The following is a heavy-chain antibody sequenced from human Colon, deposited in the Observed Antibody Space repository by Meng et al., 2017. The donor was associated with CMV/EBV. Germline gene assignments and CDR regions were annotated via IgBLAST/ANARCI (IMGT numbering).Heavy chain of an antibody. CDR3: ARLDLAVAGTSADY. Sequence: SGGSVSSGSYYWSWIRQPQGKGMEWIGYIYYSGGTNYNPSLKSRVTISVDTSKNQFSLKLSSVTAADTAVYYCARLDLAVAGTSADYWGQGTLVTVSS. D-gene: IGHD6-19*01. CDR2: IYYSGGT. J-gene: IGHJ4*02. CDR1: GGSVSSGSYY. V-gene: IGHV4-61*07.